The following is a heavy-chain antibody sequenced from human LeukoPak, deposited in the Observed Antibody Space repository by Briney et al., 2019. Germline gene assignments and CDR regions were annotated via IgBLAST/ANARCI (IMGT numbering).Heavy chain of an antibody. CDR3: ARASPVASTQHFDY. D-gene: IGHD6-19*01. CDR1: GFTFNSYS. J-gene: IGHJ4*02. V-gene: IGHV3-48*01. CDR2: ISSSDTAI. Sequence: GGSLRLSCAASGFTFNSYSMSWVRQAPGKGLEWVSYISSSDTAIYYADSVKGRFTISRDSAKNSLYLQMNSLRAEDTAVYYCARASPVASTQHFDYWGQGTLVTVSS.